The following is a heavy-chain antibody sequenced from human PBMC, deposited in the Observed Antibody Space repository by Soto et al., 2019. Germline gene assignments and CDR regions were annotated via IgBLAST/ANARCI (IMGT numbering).Heavy chain of an antibody. CDR2: IDWDGDN. CDR1: GFSLTTSGMC. V-gene: IGHV2-70*12. J-gene: IGHJ5*02. Sequence: SGPTLVNPTQTLTLTCTFSGFSLTTSGMCVSWIRQPPGKALEWLALIDWDGDNYYSTSLKTRFTISKDTSRNQVVLTMTNLDPVDTGTYYCAYLDYGNWLDPWGQGTLVTVSS. D-gene: IGHD4-17*01. CDR3: AYLDYGNWLDP.